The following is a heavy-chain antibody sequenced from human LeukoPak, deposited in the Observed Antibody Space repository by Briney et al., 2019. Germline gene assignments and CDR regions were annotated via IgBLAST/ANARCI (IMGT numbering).Heavy chain of an antibody. Sequence: SETLSLTCAVSGGSISSNSYYWGWIRQPPGKGQEWIGSIYYSGSTYYNPSLKSRVTISVDTSKNQFSLKLSSVTAADTAVYYCARTRYYYNSRSYGAPYYFDYWGQGTLVTVSS. J-gene: IGHJ4*02. CDR2: IYYSGST. V-gene: IGHV4-39*01. CDR3: ARTRYYYNSRSYGAPYYFDY. D-gene: IGHD3-10*01. CDR1: GGSISSNSYY.